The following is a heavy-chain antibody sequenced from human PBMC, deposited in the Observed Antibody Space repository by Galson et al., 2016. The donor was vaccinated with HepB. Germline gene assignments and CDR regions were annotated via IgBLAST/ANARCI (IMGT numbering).Heavy chain of an antibody. V-gene: IGHV4-61*02. D-gene: IGHD2-8*02. CDR1: GGSISSGSYY. J-gene: IGHJ3*01. CDR2: IYISGST. Sequence: LSLTCTVSGGSISSGSYYWSWIRQPAGKGLEWIGRIYISGSTTYNPSLKSRVTISVDTSNNQFSLNLSSVTAADTAVYYCARDSTGGNRAFDVWGRGTMVTVSS. CDR3: ARDSTGGNRAFDV.